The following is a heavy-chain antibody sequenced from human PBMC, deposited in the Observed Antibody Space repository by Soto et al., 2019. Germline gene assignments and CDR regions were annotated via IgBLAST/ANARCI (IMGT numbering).Heavy chain of an antibody. V-gene: IGHV1-8*01. CDR2: MNPNSGNT. CDR3: ASEKTSYGKDV. Sequence: QVQLVQSGAEVKKPGASVKVSCKASGYTFTSYDLNWVRQATGQGLEWMGWMNPNSGNTGYAQKFQGRVTMTRTTSISTAYMDLSSLRFDDTAVYYCASEKTSYGKDVWGQGTRVTVS. CDR1: GYTFTSYD. J-gene: IGHJ6*02.